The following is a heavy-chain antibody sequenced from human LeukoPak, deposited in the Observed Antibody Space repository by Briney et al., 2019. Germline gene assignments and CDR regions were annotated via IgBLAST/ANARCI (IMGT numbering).Heavy chain of an antibody. V-gene: IGHV3-11*01. Sequence: GGSLRLSCAASGFSFSDHYMTWVRQAPGKGLEWLSYISRSGSDIDYAGSVKGRFTISRDNAKNSLYLQMNSLRAEDTAVYYCARGAGRSRSDYWGQGTVVTVSS. CDR3: ARGAGRSRSDY. CDR2: ISRSGSDI. J-gene: IGHJ4*02. D-gene: IGHD6-13*01. CDR1: GFSFSDHY.